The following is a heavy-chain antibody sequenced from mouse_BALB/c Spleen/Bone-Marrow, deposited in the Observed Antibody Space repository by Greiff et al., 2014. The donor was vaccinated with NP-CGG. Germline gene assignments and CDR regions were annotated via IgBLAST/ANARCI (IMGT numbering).Heavy chain of an antibody. V-gene: IGHV1S81*02. CDR2: INPSN. Sequence: VKLMESGAELVKPGASVKLSCKASGYTFTSYWMHWVKQRPGQGLEWIGEINPSNDEITAYIQLSSLTSEDSAVYYCARWGFSYWYFDVWGAGTTVTVSS. J-gene: IGHJ1*01. CDR3: ARWGFSYWYFDV. CDR1: GYTFTSYW.